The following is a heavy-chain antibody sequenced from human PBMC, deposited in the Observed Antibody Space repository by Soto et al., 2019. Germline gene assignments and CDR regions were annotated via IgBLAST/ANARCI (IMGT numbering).Heavy chain of an antibody. V-gene: IGHV3-48*02. Sequence: EVQLVESGGGLVQPGGSLRLSCTTPGFTFSYYGMNWVRQAPGKGLEWVSYISSSSSIIYYADSVKGRFTISRDNGKNFLYLEMNSLRDEDTAMYYCASRQMALDHWGQGTPVTVSS. CDR2: ISSSSSII. CDR3: ASRQMALDH. D-gene: IGHD3-9*01. J-gene: IGHJ1*01. CDR1: GFTFSYYG.